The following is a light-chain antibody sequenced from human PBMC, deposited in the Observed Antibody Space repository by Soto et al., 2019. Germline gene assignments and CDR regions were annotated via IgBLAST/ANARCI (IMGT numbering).Light chain of an antibody. V-gene: IGKV3-20*01. Sequence: ELVLTQSPGTLSLSPGERATLSCRASQSVSSSYLAWYQQKPGQAPRLLIYGASYRATGIPDRFSGSGSGTDFTLTISRLEPEDFAVYYCQQLATSPLAFGQGTRLEIK. J-gene: IGKJ5*01. CDR1: QSVSSSY. CDR3: QQLATSPLA. CDR2: GAS.